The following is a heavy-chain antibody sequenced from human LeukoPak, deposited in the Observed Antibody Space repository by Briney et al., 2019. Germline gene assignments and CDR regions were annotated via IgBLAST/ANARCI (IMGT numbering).Heavy chain of an antibody. CDR3: ARRIGGNYLTYFDY. CDR1: GGSISNSRSY. D-gene: IGHD1-7*01. CDR2: MYFSGNT. V-gene: IGHV4-39*01. Sequence: SETLSLTCTVSGGSISNSRSYWGWIRQPPGKGLEWIGNMYFSGNTYYNPSLKSRVTISVDTSKNQFSLKLTSVTAADTAVYYCARRIGGNYLTYFDYWGQGTLDTVSS. J-gene: IGHJ4*02.